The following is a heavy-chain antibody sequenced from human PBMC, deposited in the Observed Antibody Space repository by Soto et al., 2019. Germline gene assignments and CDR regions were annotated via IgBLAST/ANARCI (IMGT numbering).Heavy chain of an antibody. CDR1: GGSFSGYY. Sequence: PSETLSLTCAVYGGSFSGYYWSWIRQPPGKGLEWIGEINHSGSTNYNPSLKSRVTISVDTSKNQFSLKLSSVTAADTVVYYCARSGVEYYYYGMDVWGQGTTVTVSS. CDR3: ARSGVEYYYYGMDV. V-gene: IGHV4-34*01. J-gene: IGHJ6*02. D-gene: IGHD3-10*01. CDR2: INHSGST.